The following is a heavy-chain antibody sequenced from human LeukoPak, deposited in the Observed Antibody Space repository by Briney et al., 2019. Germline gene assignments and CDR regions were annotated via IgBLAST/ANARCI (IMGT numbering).Heavy chain of an antibody. V-gene: IGHV3-23*01. CDR3: ARDHSSGWYGLGVHGY. Sequence: GGSLRLSCAASGFTFSSYAMSWVRQAPGKGLEWVSAISGSGGSTYYADSVKGRFTSSRDNSKNTLYLQMNRLRAEDTAVYYCARDHSSGWYGLGVHGYWGQGTLVTVSS. D-gene: IGHD6-19*01. J-gene: IGHJ4*02. CDR1: GFTFSSYA. CDR2: ISGSGGST.